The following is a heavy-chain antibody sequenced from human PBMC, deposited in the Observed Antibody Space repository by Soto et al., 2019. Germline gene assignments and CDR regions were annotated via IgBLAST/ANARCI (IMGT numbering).Heavy chain of an antibody. CDR1: GFTFDDYA. Sequence: GGSLRLSCAASGFTFDDYAMLWVRQAPGKGLEWVSGISWNSDSIGYVDSVKGRFTISRDNAKNTLYLQMNSLRAEDTAVYYCVLWPPYYFDYWGQGTLVTVSS. D-gene: IGHD3-10*01. CDR3: VLWPPYYFDY. J-gene: IGHJ4*02. CDR2: ISWNSDSI. V-gene: IGHV3-9*01.